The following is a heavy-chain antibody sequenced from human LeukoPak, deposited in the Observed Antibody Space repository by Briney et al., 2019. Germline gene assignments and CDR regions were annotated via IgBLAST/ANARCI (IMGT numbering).Heavy chain of an antibody. CDR1: GFTFSNHW. V-gene: IGHV3-74*01. Sequence: GGSLRLSCAASGFTFSNHWMHWVRQVPGKGPVWVSRIDGGASSTSYADSVKGRFSISRDDAKSTLYLLMNSLRAEDTAVYYCARGPGSSGGAYVGDYWGHGTQVTVSS. D-gene: IGHD3-22*01. J-gene: IGHJ4*01. CDR2: IDGGASST. CDR3: ARGPGSSGGAYVGDY.